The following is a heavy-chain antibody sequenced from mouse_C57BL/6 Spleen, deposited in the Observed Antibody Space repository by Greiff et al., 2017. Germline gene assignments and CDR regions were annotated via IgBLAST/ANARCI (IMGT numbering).Heavy chain of an antibody. CDR2: INPSNGGT. J-gene: IGHJ1*03. V-gene: IGHV1-53*01. CDR1: GYTFTSYW. D-gene: IGHD5-1*01. Sequence: VQLQQPGTELVKPGASVKLSCKASGYTFTSYWMHWVKQRPGQGLEWIGNINPSNGGTNYNEKFKSKATLTVDKSSSTAYMQLSSLTSEDSAVYYCARTGEYGPRYFDVWGTGTTVTVSS. CDR3: ARTGEYGPRYFDV.